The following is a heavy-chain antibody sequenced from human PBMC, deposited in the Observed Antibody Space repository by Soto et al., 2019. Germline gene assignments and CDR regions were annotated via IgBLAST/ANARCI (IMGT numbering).Heavy chain of an antibody. Sequence: SGPTLVNPTQTLTLTCTFSGFSLSTSGMCVSWIRQPPGKALECLALIDWDDDKYYSTSLKTRLTISKDTSKNQVVLTMTNMDPVDTATYYCARTIMATIEFDYFDYWGQGTLVTVSS. D-gene: IGHD5-12*01. V-gene: IGHV2-70*01. CDR1: GFSLSTSGMC. CDR3: ARTIMATIEFDYFDY. J-gene: IGHJ4*02. CDR2: IDWDDDK.